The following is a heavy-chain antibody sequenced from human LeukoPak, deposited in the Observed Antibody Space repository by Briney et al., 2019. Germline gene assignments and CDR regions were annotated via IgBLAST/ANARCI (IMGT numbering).Heavy chain of an antibody. Sequence: SQTLSLTCSLSGASISRSTYYWGWIRQPPGKGLEWIGSVFRTGTAYYNPSLKSRVTISVDTSKNQFSLKLSSVTAADTAVYYCARGLSNYAPNDYWGQGTLVTVSS. D-gene: IGHD4-11*01. V-gene: IGHV4-39*07. CDR1: GASISRSTYY. CDR2: VFRTGTA. CDR3: ARGLSNYAPNDY. J-gene: IGHJ4*02.